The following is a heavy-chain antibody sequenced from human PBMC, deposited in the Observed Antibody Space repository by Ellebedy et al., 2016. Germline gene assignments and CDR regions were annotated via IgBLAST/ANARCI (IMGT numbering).Heavy chain of an antibody. CDR1: GGTFSSYA. CDR3: AISYYYYYGMDV. V-gene: IGHV1-69*13. CDR2: IIPIFGTA. Sequence: SVKVSCXASGGTFSSYAISWVRQAPGQGLEWMGGIIPIFGTANYAQKFQGRVTITADESTSTAYMELSSLRSEDTAVYYCAISYYYYYGMDVWGQGTTVTVSS. J-gene: IGHJ6*02.